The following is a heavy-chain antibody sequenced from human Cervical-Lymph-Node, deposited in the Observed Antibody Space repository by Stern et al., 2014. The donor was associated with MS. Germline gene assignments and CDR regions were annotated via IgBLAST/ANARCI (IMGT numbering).Heavy chain of an antibody. V-gene: IGHV1-69*01. CDR3: ARDRRHYDTSGGYYFDS. D-gene: IGHD3-22*01. CDR2: LITIVGTA. Sequence: QLVQSGAEVKKPGSSVKVSCTASGGTFSSYAINWVRQAPGQGPEWMGGLITIVGTANYAQKFQGRVTITADESTRTAYMELSSLRSEDTAVYYCARDRRHYDTSGGYYFDSWGQGTLVTVSS. J-gene: IGHJ4*02. CDR1: GGTFSSYA.